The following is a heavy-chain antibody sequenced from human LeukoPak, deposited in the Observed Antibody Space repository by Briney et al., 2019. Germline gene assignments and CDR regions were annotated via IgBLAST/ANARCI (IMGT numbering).Heavy chain of an antibody. CDR2: IYYSGST. D-gene: IGHD5-18*01. J-gene: IGHJ4*02. CDR3: ARAGYSYGYPYDY. V-gene: IGHV4-59*01. CDR1: GGSISSYY. Sequence: NSSETLSLTCTVSGGSISSYYWSWIRQPPGKGLEWIGYIYYSGSTNYNPSLKSRVTISVDTSKNQFSLKLSSVTAADTAVYYCARAGYSYGYPYDYWGQGTLVTVSS.